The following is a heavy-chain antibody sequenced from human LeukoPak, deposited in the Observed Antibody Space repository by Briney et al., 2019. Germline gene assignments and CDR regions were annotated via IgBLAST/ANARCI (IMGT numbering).Heavy chain of an antibody. Sequence: PGGSLRLSCAASGFTFSTHNMNWVRQAPGKGLEWVSYISSSSSSIYYADSLKGRFTISRDNAKNSLYLQMNSLRVEDTAVYYCARGRPADYWGQGTLVTVSS. J-gene: IGHJ4*02. CDR3: ARGRPADY. CDR1: GFTFSTHN. V-gene: IGHV3-48*01. CDR2: ISSSSSSI.